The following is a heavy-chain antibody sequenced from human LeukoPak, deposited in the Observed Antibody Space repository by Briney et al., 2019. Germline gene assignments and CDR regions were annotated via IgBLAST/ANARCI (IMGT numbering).Heavy chain of an antibody. CDR2: IIPIFGTA. J-gene: IGHJ5*02. Sequence: SVKVSCKASGGTSSNYAIHWVRQAPGQGLEWMGGIIPIFGTANYAQKFQGRVTITADESTSTAYMELSSLRSEDTAVYYCARNTYYDPYDPWGQGTLVAVSS. CDR3: ARNTYYDPYDP. CDR1: GGTSSNYA. D-gene: IGHD3-3*01. V-gene: IGHV1-69*13.